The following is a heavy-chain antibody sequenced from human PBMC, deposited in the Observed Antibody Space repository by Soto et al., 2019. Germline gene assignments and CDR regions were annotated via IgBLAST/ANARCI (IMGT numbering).Heavy chain of an antibody. Sequence: ASGQVSCEASGYTFTGYYVHWVRQAPGHGLEWMGWINPNTGGTHSTQKFQGWVSMTSDTSISTAYLEMSRLRSDDTAVCYCARGRDYDYYTRDALDICGQGTMVTVSS. CDR1: GYTFTGYY. CDR2: INPNTGGT. J-gene: IGHJ3*02. CDR3: ARGRDYDYYTRDALDI. V-gene: IGHV1-2*04. D-gene: IGHD3-22*01.